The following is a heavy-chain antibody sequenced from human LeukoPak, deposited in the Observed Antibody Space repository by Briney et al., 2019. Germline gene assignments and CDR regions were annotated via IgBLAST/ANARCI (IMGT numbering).Heavy chain of an antibody. J-gene: IGHJ4*02. CDR3: ARDSSLDY. CDR1: AVSISSSY. Sequence: SETLSLTCTVSAVSISSSYWSWIRQPPGKGLEWIGYIHYRGNTNYNPSLKSRVTISVDTSKNQFSLRLSSVTAADTAIYYCARDSSLDYWGQGTLVTVSS. CDR2: IHYRGNT. V-gene: IGHV4-59*01. D-gene: IGHD6-6*01.